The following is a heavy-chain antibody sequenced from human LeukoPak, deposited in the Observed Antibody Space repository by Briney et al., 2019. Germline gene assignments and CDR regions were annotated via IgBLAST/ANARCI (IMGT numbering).Heavy chain of an antibody. V-gene: IGHV4-59*01. CDR1: GGSISSYY. CDR3: ARFENTAMGFFDY. J-gene: IGHJ4*02. D-gene: IGHD5-18*01. CDR2: IYYSGST. Sequence: KPSETLSLTCTVSGGSISSYYWSWIRQPPGKGLECIGYIYYSGSTNYNPSLKSRVTISVDTSKNQFSLKLSSVTAADTAVYYCARFENTAMGFFDYWGQGTLVTVSS.